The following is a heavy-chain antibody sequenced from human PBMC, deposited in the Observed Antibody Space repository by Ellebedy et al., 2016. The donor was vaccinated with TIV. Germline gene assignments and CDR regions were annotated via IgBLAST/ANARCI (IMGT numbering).Heavy chain of an antibody. J-gene: IGHJ4*02. CDR2: IYWNDDK. Sequence: SGPTLVKPTQTLTLTCTFSGFSLSTSGVGVGWIRQPPGKALEWLALIYWNDDKRYSPSLKSRLTITKDTSKNQVVLTMTNMDPVDTATYYCAHSSGSGWYEGDFDYWGQGTLVTVSS. CDR1: GFSLSTSGVG. D-gene: IGHD6-19*01. V-gene: IGHV2-5*01. CDR3: AHSSGSGWYEGDFDY.